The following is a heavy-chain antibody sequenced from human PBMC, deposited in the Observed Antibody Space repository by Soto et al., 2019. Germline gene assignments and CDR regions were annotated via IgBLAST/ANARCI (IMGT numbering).Heavy chain of an antibody. V-gene: IGHV1-3*01. Sequence: GASVKVSCKASGYTFTSYAMHWVRQAPGQRLEWMGWINAGNGNTKYSQKFQGRVTITRDTSASTAYMELSSLRSEGTAVYYCARGTMVLPWDYWGQGTLVTVSS. J-gene: IGHJ4*02. CDR3: ARGTMVLPWDY. CDR2: INAGNGNT. CDR1: GYTFTSYA. D-gene: IGHD3-10*01.